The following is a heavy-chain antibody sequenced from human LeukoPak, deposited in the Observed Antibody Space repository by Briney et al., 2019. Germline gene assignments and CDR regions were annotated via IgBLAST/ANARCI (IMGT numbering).Heavy chain of an antibody. D-gene: IGHD3-3*01. Sequence: PSETLSLTCAVYGGSFSGYYWSWIRQPPGKGLEWIGEINHSGSTNYNPSLKSRVTISVDTPKNQFSLKLSSVTAADTAVYYCARGPPIFGVVIHYYYYGMDVWGQGTTVTVSS. CDR3: ARGPPIFGVVIHYYYYGMDV. V-gene: IGHV4-34*01. CDR2: INHSGST. J-gene: IGHJ6*02. CDR1: GGSFSGYY.